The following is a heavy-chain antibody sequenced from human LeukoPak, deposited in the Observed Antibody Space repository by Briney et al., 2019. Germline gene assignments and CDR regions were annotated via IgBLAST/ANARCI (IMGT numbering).Heavy chain of an antibody. D-gene: IGHD2-2*01. CDR3: ARDTALGYCSSTSCYEGDWYFDL. CDR1: GYTFTSYY. CDR2: INPSGGST. J-gene: IGHJ2*01. V-gene: IGHV1-46*01. Sequence: GASVKVSCKASGYTFTSYYMHWVRLAPGQGLEWMGIINPSGGSTSYAQKFQGRVTMTRDMSTSTVYMELSSLRSEDTAVYYCARDTALGYCSSTSCYEGDWYFDLWGRGTLVTVSS.